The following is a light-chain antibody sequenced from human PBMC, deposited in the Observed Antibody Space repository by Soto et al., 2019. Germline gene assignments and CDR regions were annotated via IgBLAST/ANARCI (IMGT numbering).Light chain of an antibody. CDR2: DVN. Sequence: QSALTQPASVSGSPGQSITISCTGTSSDVGRYNFVSWYQQHPGKAPKFIIYDVNNRPSGVSNRFSGSKSGDTASLTISGVQAEDEADYYCSSYTSSGTYVFGTGTKLTVL. CDR3: SSYTSSGTYV. V-gene: IGLV2-14*01. J-gene: IGLJ1*01. CDR1: SSDVGRYNF.